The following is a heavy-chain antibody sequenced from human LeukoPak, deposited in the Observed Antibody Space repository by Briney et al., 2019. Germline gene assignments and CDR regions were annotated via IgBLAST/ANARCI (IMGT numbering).Heavy chain of an antibody. CDR2: IYYSGST. CDR1: GGSISSGGYY. V-gene: IGHV4-31*03. D-gene: IGHD3-22*01. J-gene: IGHJ3*02. Sequence: SETLPLTCTVSGGSISSGGYYWSWIRQHPGKGLEWIGYIYYSGSTYYNPSLKSRVTISVDTSKNQFSLKLSSVTAADTAVYYCAHQSDYYDSSGYYRCDAFDIWGQGTMVTVSS. CDR3: AHQSDYYDSSGYYRCDAFDI.